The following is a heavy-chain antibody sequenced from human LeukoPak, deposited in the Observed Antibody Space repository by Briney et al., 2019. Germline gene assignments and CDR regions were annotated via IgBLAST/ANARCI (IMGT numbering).Heavy chain of an antibody. D-gene: IGHD3-22*01. V-gene: IGHV4-34*01. Sequence: PSETLSLTCAVYGGSFSGYYWSWIRQPPGKGLEWIGEINHGGSTNYNPSLKSRVTISVDTSKNQFSLKLSSVTAADTAVYYCARGVRVPMIVVVIILDYWGQGTLVTVSS. CDR3: ARGVRVPMIVVVIILDY. J-gene: IGHJ4*02. CDR1: GGSFSGYY. CDR2: INHGGST.